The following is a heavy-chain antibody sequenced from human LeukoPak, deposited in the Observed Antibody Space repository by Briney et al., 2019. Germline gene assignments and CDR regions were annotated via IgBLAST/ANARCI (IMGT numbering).Heavy chain of an antibody. J-gene: IGHJ6*03. CDR3: ARGRSSSTRRYYYYYMDV. D-gene: IGHD6-6*01. CDR1: GYTFTSYD. V-gene: IGHV1-8*03. CDR2: MNPNSGNT. Sequence: ASVKVSCKASGYTFTSYDINWVRQATGQGLEWMGWMNPNSGNTGYAQKFQGRVTTTRNTSISTAYMELSSLRSEDTAVYYCARGRSSSTRRYYYYYMDVWGKGTTVTVSS.